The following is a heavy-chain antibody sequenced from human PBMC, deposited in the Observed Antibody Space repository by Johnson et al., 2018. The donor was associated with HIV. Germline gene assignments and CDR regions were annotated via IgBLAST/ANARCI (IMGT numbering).Heavy chain of an antibody. CDR1: GFTVISNY. V-gene: IGHV3-66*02. J-gene: IGHJ3*02. CDR2: IYSRDTT. Sequence: VQLVESGGGLVQPGGSLRLSCAVSGFTVISNYMTWVRQAPGKGLEWVSIIYSRDTTYYADSVKDRFTISRDNSKNTLYLQMNSLRAEDTAVYYCARDRYYDSSGSHAFDIWGQGTMVTVSS. D-gene: IGHD3-22*01. CDR3: ARDRYYDSSGSHAFDI.